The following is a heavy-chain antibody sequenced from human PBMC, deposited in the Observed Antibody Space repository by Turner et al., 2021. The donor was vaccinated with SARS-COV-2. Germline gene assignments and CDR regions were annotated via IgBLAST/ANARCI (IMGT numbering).Heavy chain of an antibody. J-gene: IGHJ5*02. D-gene: IGHD3-22*01. CDR2: ISAYNGNT. CDR1: GYTVASYG. Sequence: QVQLVQSGAEVKKPGAPVKVSCKASGYTVASYGISWVRQAPGQGLEWMGWISAYNGNTNYAQKLQGRGTMTTGTSTSTAYMELRSLRSDDTAVYYCAREPFTYYYDSSGNWFDPWGQGTLVTVSS. CDR3: AREPFTYYYDSSGNWFDP. V-gene: IGHV1-18*01.